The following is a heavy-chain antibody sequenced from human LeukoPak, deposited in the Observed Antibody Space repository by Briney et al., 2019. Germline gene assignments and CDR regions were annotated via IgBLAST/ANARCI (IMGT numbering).Heavy chain of an antibody. CDR2: ISAYNGNT. V-gene: IGHV1-18*01. Sequence: ASVKVSCKASGYTFTSYAMNWVRQAPGQGLEWMGWISAYNGNTNYAQKLQGRVTMTTDTSTSTAYMELRSLRSDDTAVYYCARALSRGYSGYDYGLGYWGQGTLVTVSS. J-gene: IGHJ4*02. CDR1: GYTFTSYA. D-gene: IGHD5-12*01. CDR3: ARALSRGYSGYDYGLGY.